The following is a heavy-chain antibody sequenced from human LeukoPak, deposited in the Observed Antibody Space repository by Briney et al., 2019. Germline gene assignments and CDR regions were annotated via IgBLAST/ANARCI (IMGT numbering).Heavy chain of an antibody. CDR1: GFTFRNYG. CDR2: ISYDGGHQ. Sequence: GRSLRLSCEASGFTFRNYGVHWVRQAPGKGLEWVAVISYDGGHQYSVDSVKGRFTLSRDNSKNTVYLQLNSLRAEDTAVYYCAKDRRMMSAYYGMDVWGQGTPVTVSS. J-gene: IGHJ6*02. CDR3: AKDRRMMSAYYGMDV. D-gene: IGHD3-16*01. V-gene: IGHV3-30*18.